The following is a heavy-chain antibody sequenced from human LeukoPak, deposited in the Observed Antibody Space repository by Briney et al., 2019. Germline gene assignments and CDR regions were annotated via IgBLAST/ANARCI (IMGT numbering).Heavy chain of an antibody. CDR1: GFTFSDFA. D-gene: IGHD4-17*01. Sequence: GGSLRLSCAASGFTFSDFAMTWVRQAPGKGLEWVSIIGESVDSIYYADSVRGRFTISRDTSMNTLYLQMRSLRVEDTALYYCARPEGDYVFDYWGQGALVTVSS. CDR2: IGESVDSI. V-gene: IGHV3-23*01. J-gene: IGHJ4*02. CDR3: ARPEGDYVFDY.